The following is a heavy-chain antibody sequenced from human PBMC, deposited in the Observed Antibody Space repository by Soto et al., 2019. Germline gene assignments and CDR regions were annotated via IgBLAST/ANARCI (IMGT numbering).Heavy chain of an antibody. Sequence: QMHLVQSGAEVKKPGSSVKVSCKASGGSFTYTLSWVRQAPGQGLEWMGGIIPIFGTTNYAQKFRGRVTITADESTKTAYMELSTLRSEDTAVYYCARLHSHGTYGMDVWGQGTTVTVSS. CDR3: ARLHSHGTYGMDV. J-gene: IGHJ6*02. V-gene: IGHV1-69*01. D-gene: IGHD5-18*01. CDR2: IIPIFGTT. CDR1: GGSFTYT.